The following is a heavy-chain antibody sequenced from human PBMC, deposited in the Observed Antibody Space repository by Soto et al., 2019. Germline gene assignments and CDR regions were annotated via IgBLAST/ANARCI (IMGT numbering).Heavy chain of an antibody. Sequence: ESGGGVVQPGRSLRLSCAASGFTFSSYAMHWVRQAPGKGLEWVAVISYDGSNKYYADSVKGRFTISRDNSKNTLYLQMNSLRAEDTAVYYCASESRDTAMVGTNLDYWGQGTLVTVSS. D-gene: IGHD5-18*01. CDR1: GFTFSSYA. J-gene: IGHJ4*02. V-gene: IGHV3-30-3*01. CDR2: ISYDGSNK. CDR3: ASESRDTAMVGTNLDY.